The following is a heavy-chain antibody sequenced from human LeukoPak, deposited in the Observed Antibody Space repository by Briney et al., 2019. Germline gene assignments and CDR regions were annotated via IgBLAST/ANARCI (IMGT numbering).Heavy chain of an antibody. CDR3: ARGKRAVYSSSSERRGSYFDY. CDR1: GGSFSGYY. Sequence: SETLSLTCAVYGGSFSGYYWSWIRQPPGKGLEWIGEINHSGSTNYNPSLKSRVTISVDTSKNQFSLKLSSVTAADTAVYYCARGKRAVYSSSSERRGSYFDYWGQGTLVTVSS. V-gene: IGHV4-34*01. D-gene: IGHD6-6*01. CDR2: INHSGST. J-gene: IGHJ4*02.